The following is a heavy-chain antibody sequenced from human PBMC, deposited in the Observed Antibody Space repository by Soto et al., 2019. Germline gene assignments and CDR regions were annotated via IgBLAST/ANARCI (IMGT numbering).Heavy chain of an antibody. CDR1: GFTLSNFE. CDR3: ARAECSTPDCLTAYYSYGLDV. D-gene: IGHD2-2*01. CDR2: INTAGTTK. J-gene: IGHJ6*02. Sequence: GSLRLSCAASGFTLSNFEMPWVRQAPGKGLEWVSYINTAGTTKYYAESVKGRFTLSRDNARNSLFLQMNSLSAEDTAVYYCARAECSTPDCLTAYYSYGLDVWGQGTTVTVSS. V-gene: IGHV3-48*03.